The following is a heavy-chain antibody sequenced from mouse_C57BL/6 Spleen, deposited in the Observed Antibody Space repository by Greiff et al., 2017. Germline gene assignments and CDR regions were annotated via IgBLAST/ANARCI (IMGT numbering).Heavy chain of an antibody. V-gene: IGHV5-17*01. CDR2: ISSGSSTL. Sequence: EVKLMESGGGLVKPGGSLKLSCAASGFTFSDYGMHWVRQAPEKGLEWVAYISSGSSTLYYADTVKGRFTISRDNAKNTLFLQMTSLRSEDTAMYYCARSTGPFDYWGQGTTLTVSS. D-gene: IGHD4-1*01. CDR3: ARSTGPFDY. J-gene: IGHJ2*01. CDR1: GFTFSDYG.